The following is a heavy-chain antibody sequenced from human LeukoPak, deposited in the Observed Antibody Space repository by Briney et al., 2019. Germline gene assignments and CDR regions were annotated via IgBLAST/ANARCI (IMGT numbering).Heavy chain of an antibody. CDR2: ISSSGSYM. CDR1: GSLRGYA. CDR3: ARCALGVWADNYYMDV. D-gene: IGHD3-16*01. Sequence: PGGSLRLSCEAPGSLRGYAMSWVRQAPGKGLEWVLSISSSGSYMYYTDSVKGRFTISRDNARNSVSLQMNSLRVEDTAIYFCARCALGVWADNYYMDVWGNGTTVIVSS. J-gene: IGHJ6*03. V-gene: IGHV3-21*01.